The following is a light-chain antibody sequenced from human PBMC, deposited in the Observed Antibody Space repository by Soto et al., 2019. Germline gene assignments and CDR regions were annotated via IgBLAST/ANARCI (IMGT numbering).Light chain of an antibody. CDR3: QQYGSSPWT. V-gene: IGKV3-20*01. Sequence: EIVLTQSPGTLSSSPGQRATLSCRASQSVSGSYLAWYQQKPGQAPRLLIYGASSRATGIPDRFSGSGSGTDFTLTINRLEPEDFAVYNCQQYGSSPWTFGQGTKVEIK. CDR2: GAS. J-gene: IGKJ1*01. CDR1: QSVSGSY.